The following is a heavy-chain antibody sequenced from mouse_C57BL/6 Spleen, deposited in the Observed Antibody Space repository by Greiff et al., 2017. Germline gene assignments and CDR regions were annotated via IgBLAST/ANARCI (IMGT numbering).Heavy chain of an antibody. V-gene: IGHV5-4*03. D-gene: IGHD1-1*01. Sequence: EVKVVESGGGLVKLGGSLKLSCAASGLPFSSYAMSWVRQTPEKRLEWVATFSDGGSYTSNPDNVKGRFTIARENAKNNLYWQMRHLKSEDTAMYYCARVGFITTVGAPYYFDYWGQGTTLTVSS. CDR1: GLPFSSYA. CDR2: FSDGGSYT. CDR3: ARVGFITTVGAPYYFDY. J-gene: IGHJ2*01.